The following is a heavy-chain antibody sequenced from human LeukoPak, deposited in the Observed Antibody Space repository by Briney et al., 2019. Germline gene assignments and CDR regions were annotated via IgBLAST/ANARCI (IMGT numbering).Heavy chain of an antibody. J-gene: IGHJ5*01. CDR1: GFTFSDYY. CDR3: ARDRGNSDPGDWFDS. D-gene: IGHD4-23*01. Sequence: GGSLRLSCAASGFTFSDYYMSWIRQAPGKGLEWVSDISGIVSTVYYAASVRGRFTISMDNAKNSLFLQMNSLRAEDTAVYYCARDRGNSDPGDWFDSWGQGTLVTVSS. CDR2: ISGIVSTV. V-gene: IGHV3-11*01.